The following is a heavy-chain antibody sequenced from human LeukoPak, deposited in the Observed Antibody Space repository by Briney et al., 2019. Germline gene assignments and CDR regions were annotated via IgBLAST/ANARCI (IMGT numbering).Heavy chain of an antibody. J-gene: IGHJ4*02. CDR1: GFTVSSNY. D-gene: IGHD4-17*01. V-gene: IGHV3-53*01. CDR3: ANRFEYGDGPAG. Sequence: GGSLRLSCAASGFTVSSNYMSWVRQAPGKGLEWVSVIYSGGSTYYADSVKGRFTISRDNSKNTLYLQMNSLRAEDTAVYYCANRFEYGDGPAGWGQGTLVTVSS. CDR2: IYSGGST.